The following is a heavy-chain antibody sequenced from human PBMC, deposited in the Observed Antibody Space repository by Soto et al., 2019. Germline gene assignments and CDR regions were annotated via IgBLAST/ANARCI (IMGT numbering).Heavy chain of an antibody. CDR1: GGSISSYY. J-gene: IGHJ5*02. Sequence: SETLSLTCTVSGGSISSYYWSWIRQPPGKGLEWIGYIYYSGSTNYNPSLKSRVTISVDTSKNQFSLKLSSVTAADTAVYYCARGAVGLVPPASPDDWFDPWGQGTLVTVSS. D-gene: IGHD3-16*01. V-gene: IGHV4-59*01. CDR3: ARGAVGLVPPASPDDWFDP. CDR2: IYYSGST.